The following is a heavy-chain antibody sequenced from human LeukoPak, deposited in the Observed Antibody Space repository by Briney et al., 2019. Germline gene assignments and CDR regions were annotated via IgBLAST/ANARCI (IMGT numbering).Heavy chain of an antibody. V-gene: IGHV4-39*01. D-gene: IGHD3-3*01. CDR3: ARLGLRFLEWLSRGVY. J-gene: IGHJ4*02. CDR2: IHYSGST. CDR1: GGSISSSSYY. Sequence: SETLSLTXTVSGGSISSSSYYWGWIRQPPGKGLEWIGSIHYSGSTYYNPSLKSRVTISVDTSKNQFSLKLSSVTAADTAVYYCARLGLRFLEWLSRGVYWGQGTLVTVSS.